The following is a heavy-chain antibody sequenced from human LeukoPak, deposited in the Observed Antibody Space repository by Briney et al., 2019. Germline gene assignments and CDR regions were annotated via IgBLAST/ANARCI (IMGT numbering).Heavy chain of an antibody. D-gene: IGHD1-26*01. J-gene: IGHJ4*02. CDR3: AIDSGDHRVVY. CDR1: GGSISSSSYY. V-gene: IGHV4-39*01. Sequence: SETLSLTCTVSGGSISSSSYYWGWPRQPPGKGLEWSGRIYYAWTTHHNPSLKSRFTIYADTSKNQYSLRLSSVTAADTAVYYCAIDSGDHRVVYWGQGTLVTVSS. CDR2: IYYAWTT.